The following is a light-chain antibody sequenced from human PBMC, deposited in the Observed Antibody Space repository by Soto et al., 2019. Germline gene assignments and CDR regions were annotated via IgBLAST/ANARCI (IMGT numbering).Light chain of an antibody. J-gene: IGLJ1*01. CDR1: SSNIGGNS. V-gene: IGLV1-51*01. CDR2: DDN. Sequence: TQPPSVSAAPGQKVTISCSGSSSNIGGNSVSWYQQLPGTAPKLLIYDDNKRPSGIPDRFSGSKSGTSATLGITGFQTGDEADYHCGSWDSSLSAYVFGTGTKVTVL. CDR3: GSWDSSLSAYV.